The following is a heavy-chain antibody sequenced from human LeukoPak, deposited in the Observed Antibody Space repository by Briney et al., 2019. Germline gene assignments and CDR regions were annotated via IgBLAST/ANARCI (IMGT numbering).Heavy chain of an antibody. CDR2: ISYDGSNK. J-gene: IGHJ4*02. CDR1: GFTFSSYA. V-gene: IGHV3-30-3*01. Sequence: PGGSLRLSCAASGFTFSSYAMHWVRQAPGKGLEWVAVISYDGSNKYYADSVRGRFTISRDNSKNTLYLQMNSLRAEDTAVYYCARGRFLEWSASDYWGQGTLVTVSS. D-gene: IGHD3-3*01. CDR3: ARGRFLEWSASDY.